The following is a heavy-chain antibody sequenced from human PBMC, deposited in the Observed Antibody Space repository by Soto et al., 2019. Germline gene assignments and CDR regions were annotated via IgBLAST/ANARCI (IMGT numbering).Heavy chain of an antibody. CDR2: IITIFGRA. D-gene: IGHD2-15*01. CDR3: ARGPLYCSGGSRHYYYYGMDL. V-gene: IGHV1-69*01. Sequence: QVQLVQSGAEVKKPGSSVKVSCKASGGTFSSYALSWVRQAPGLGLEWMGGIITIFGRANYAQKFQGRVTITADESTSTAYMELSSLRSDDTAVYYFARGPLYCSGGSRHYYYYGMDLWGQGTTVTVSS. CDR1: GGTFSSYA. J-gene: IGHJ6*02.